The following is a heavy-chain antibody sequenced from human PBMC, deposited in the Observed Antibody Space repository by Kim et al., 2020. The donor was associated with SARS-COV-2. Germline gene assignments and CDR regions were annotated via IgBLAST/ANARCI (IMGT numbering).Heavy chain of an antibody. D-gene: IGHD3-22*01. J-gene: IGHJ3*02. Sequence: AETLSLTCTVSGGAISSSPFYWGWIRPPPGKGLEWIGTIYYNGSTYYNPALKSRVTISVDTSKNQFSLKLTSVTAADTAVYYCARDSAYYLPLDALDIWG. CDR2: IYYNGST. CDR3: ARDSAYYLPLDALDI. V-gene: IGHV4-39*07. CDR1: GGAISSSPFY.